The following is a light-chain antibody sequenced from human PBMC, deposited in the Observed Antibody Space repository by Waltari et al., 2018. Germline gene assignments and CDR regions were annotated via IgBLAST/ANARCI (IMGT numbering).Light chain of an antibody. Sequence: DIQMTQSPSSLSASVGDRVTITCRASQTITNYLTWYQQKPGKAPKLLIYGASTLQSGVPSRFSGSGSGTYFTLAVSSLQPEDFADYYCQQSYSVPWTFGQGTKVEVE. CDR3: QQSYSVPWT. CDR2: GAS. J-gene: IGKJ1*01. CDR1: QTITNY. V-gene: IGKV1-39*01.